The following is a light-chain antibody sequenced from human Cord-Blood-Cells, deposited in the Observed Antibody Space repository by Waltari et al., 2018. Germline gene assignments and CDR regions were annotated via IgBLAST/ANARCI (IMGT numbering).Light chain of an antibody. J-gene: IGLJ3*02. CDR2: DVS. CDR1: SSDVGGYNY. V-gene: IGLV2-14*01. Sequence: QSALTQPASVSGSPGQSITISCTGTSSDVGGYNYVSWYQQHPGKAPKLMIYDVSKRPSGVSNRFSGSKSGNTASLTISGLQAEDEADYYWSSYTSSSTWVFGGGTKLTVL. CDR3: SSYTSSSTWV.